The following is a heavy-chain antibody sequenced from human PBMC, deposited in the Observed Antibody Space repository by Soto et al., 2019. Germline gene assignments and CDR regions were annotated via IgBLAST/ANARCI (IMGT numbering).Heavy chain of an antibody. J-gene: IGHJ4*02. CDR2: IYYSGST. V-gene: IGHV4-59*01. Sequence: PSETLSLTCTVSGGSISSYYWSWIRQPPGKGLEWIGYIYYSGSTNYNPSLKSRVTISVDTSKNQFSLKLSSVTAADTAVYYCAGSDGRYWGQGTLVTVS. CDR1: GGSISSYY. CDR3: AGSDGRY.